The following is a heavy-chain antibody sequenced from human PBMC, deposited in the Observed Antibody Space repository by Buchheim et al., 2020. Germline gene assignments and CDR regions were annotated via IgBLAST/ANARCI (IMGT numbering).Heavy chain of an antibody. CDR3: ARDDRYVFPTVTLSHGMDV. Sequence: QPQLQESGPGLVKSSETLSLTCTVSGGSISMSTFYWDWIRQPPGKGLEWIGSIYYRGNTYYNPSLKSRVTLSINTSKSQFSLKLSSVTAADTATYYCARDDRYVFPTVTLSHGMDVWGQGTT. J-gene: IGHJ6*01. V-gene: IGHV4-39*07. CDR1: GGSISMSTFY. CDR2: IYYRGNT. D-gene: IGHD4-17*01.